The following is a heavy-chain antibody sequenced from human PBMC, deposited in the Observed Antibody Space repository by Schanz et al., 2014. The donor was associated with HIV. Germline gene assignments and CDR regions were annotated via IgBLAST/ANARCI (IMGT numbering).Heavy chain of an antibody. CDR2: ISAYNGKT. Sequence: QVQLVQSGAEVKKPGASVKVSCKASGYIFTSNGISWVRQAPGQGLEWMGWISAYNGKTNYVRKVQGRVTMATDTSTTTAYMELRSLRSDDTAVYYCARGARYGMDVWGQGTTVTVSS. CDR3: ARGARYGMDV. CDR1: GYIFTSNG. J-gene: IGHJ6*02. V-gene: IGHV1-18*01.